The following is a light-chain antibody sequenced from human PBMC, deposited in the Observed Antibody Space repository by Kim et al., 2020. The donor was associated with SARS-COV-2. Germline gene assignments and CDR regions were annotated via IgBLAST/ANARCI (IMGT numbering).Light chain of an antibody. CDR3: NSRDGGGDRYV. Sequence: SSELTQDPAVSVALGQTVRITCQGDRLKGFYASWYQQKPGQAPILVIYAKNNRPSGIPDRFSGSYSGNTASLTITGAQAEDEADYYCNSRDGGGDRYVFGSGTNVTVL. V-gene: IGLV3-19*01. CDR1: RLKGFY. CDR2: AKN. J-gene: IGLJ1*01.